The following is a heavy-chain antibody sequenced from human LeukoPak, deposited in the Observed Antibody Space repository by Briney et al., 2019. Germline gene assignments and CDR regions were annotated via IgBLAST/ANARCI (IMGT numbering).Heavy chain of an antibody. V-gene: IGHV4-4*07. CDR3: ARAYSISWYYFDY. CDR1: GGSISHYY. J-gene: IGHJ4*02. D-gene: IGHD6-13*01. Sequence: SETLSLTCTVSGGSISHYYWSWIRQPAGKGLEWIGHIYSTGSTNYNPSFRSRVTISVDKSKNQFSLKLTSVTAADTAVYYCARAYSISWYYFDYWGQGTLVTVSS. CDR2: IYSTGST.